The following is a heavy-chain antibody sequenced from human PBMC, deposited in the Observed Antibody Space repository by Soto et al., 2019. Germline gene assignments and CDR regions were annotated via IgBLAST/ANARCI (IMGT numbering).Heavy chain of an antibody. CDR3: ARGQTGVAAANGMDV. CDR2: INHSGST. Sequence: PSETLSLTCAVCGGSFSGYYWSWIRQPPGKGLEWIGEINHSGSTNYNPSLKSRVTISVDTSKNQFSLKLSSVTAADTAVYYCARGQTGVAAANGMDVWGQGTTVTVS. V-gene: IGHV4-34*01. D-gene: IGHD6-13*01. J-gene: IGHJ6*02. CDR1: GGSFSGYY.